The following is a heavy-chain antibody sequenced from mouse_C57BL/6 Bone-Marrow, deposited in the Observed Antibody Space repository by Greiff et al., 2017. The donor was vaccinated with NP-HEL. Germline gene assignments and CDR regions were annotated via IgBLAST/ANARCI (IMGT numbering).Heavy chain of an antibody. J-gene: IGHJ2*01. D-gene: IGHD2-2*01. V-gene: IGHV1-64*01. CDR3: ARDLYGYLHFDY. Sequence: VQLQQPGAELVKPGASVKLSCKASGYTFTSYWMHWVKQRPGQGLEWIGMIHPNSGSTNYNEKFKSKATLTVDKSSSTAYMQLSSLTSEDSAVYYCARDLYGYLHFDYWGQGTTLTVSS. CDR1: GYTFTSYW. CDR2: IHPNSGST.